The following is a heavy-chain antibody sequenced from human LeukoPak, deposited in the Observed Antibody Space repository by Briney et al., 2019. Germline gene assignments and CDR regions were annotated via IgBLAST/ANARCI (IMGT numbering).Heavy chain of an antibody. J-gene: IGHJ4*02. V-gene: IGHV1-69*06. CDR3: ARGDVAAAGTVFDY. CDR1: GGTFSSYA. CDR2: IIPIFGTA. Sequence: SVKVSCKASGGTFSSYAISWVRQAPGQGLEWMGGIIPIFGTANYAQKFQDRVTITADKSTSTAYMELSSLRSEDTAVYYCARGDVAAAGTVFDYWGQGTLVTVSS. D-gene: IGHD6-13*01.